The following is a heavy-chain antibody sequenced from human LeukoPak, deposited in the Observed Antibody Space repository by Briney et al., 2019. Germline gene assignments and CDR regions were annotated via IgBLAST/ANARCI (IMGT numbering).Heavy chain of an antibody. CDR1: GGSTSSYY. V-gene: IGHV4-59*12. CDR3: ARAPAGTSGMDV. Sequence: SETLSLTCTVSGGSTSSYYWSWIRQPAGKGLEWIGYIYHSGSTYYNPSLKSRVTISVDRSKNQFSLKLSSVTAADTAVYYCARAPAGTSGMDVWGQGTTVTVSS. D-gene: IGHD1-7*01. J-gene: IGHJ6*02. CDR2: IYHSGST.